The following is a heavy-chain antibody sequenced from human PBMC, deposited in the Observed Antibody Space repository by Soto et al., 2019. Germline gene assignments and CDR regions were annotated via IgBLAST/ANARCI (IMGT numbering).Heavy chain of an antibody. CDR3: ARGNGDIHFDY. V-gene: IGHV4-59*13. CDR2: FHYTGST. J-gene: IGHJ4*02. CDR1: GGSINTYY. Sequence: SETLSLTCSVSGGSINTYYWGWIRQPPGKGLEWIAYFHYTGSTYYNPSLKSRVTTSQDTPRNQFSLKLTSVIAADTALYFCARGNGDIHFDYWGPGILVTVSS. D-gene: IGHD2-15*01.